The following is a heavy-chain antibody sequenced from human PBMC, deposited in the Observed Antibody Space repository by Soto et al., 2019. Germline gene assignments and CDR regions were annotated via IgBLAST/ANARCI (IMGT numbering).Heavy chain of an antibody. CDR1: GYSFTGYY. D-gene: IGHD6-19*01. CDR3: ASLQTSGWYGVH. J-gene: IGHJ4*02. V-gene: IGHV1-2*02. Sequence: ASVKVSCKASGYSFTGYYIHWLRQAPGQGLEWMGWIYPNSGDTKSAQKFQGRLTLTRDTSITTAYMGLSSLRSDDTAIYYCASLQTSGWYGVHWGQGTLVTVSS. CDR2: IYPNSGDT.